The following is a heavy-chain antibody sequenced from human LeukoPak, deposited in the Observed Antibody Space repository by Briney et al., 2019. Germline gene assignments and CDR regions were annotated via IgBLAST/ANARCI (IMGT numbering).Heavy chain of an antibody. D-gene: IGHD1-1*01. J-gene: IGHJ3*02. CDR3: ARGGRGEGTGTTRVAFDI. CDR1: GYSFTAHY. V-gene: IGHV1-2*02. Sequence: ASVKVSCKASGYSFTAHYIQWVRRAPGQGLEWMGWINPNSGGTESAQKFQGRVTMTRDTSTSTVYMELSSLRSEDTAVYYCARGGRGEGTGTTRVAFDIWGQGTMVTVSS. CDR2: INPNSGGT.